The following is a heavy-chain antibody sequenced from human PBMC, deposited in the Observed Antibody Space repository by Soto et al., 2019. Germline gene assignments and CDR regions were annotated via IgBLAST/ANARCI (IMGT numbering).Heavy chain of an antibody. CDR3: ARMEGAAAGVGYYGMDV. Sequence: SVKVSCKASGGTFGSYAISWVRQAPGQGLEWMGGIIPIFGTANYAQKFQGRVTITADESTSTAYMELSSLRSEDTAVYYCARMEGAAAGVGYYGMDVWGQGTTVNVSS. V-gene: IGHV1-69*13. CDR2: IIPIFGTA. CDR1: GGTFGSYA. J-gene: IGHJ6*02. D-gene: IGHD6-13*01.